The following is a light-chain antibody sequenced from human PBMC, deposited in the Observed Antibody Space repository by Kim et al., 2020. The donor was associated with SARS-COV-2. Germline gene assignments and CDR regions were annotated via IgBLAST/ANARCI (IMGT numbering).Light chain of an antibody. V-gene: IGKV1D-13*01. J-gene: IGKJ2*01. CDR2: DAS. CDR1: QGISSA. CDR3: QQFNNHPRT. Sequence: AIQLTQSPSSLSASVGDRVTITCRASQGISSALAWYQHKPGKAPKLLIYDASSLESGVPSRFSGSGSGTDFTLTISSLQPEDFATYYCQQFNNHPRTFGQGTKLEI.